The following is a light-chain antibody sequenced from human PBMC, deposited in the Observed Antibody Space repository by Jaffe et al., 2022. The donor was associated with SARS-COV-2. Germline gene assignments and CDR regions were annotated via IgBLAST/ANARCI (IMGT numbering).Light chain of an antibody. CDR2: SAS. CDR1: QGISSY. V-gene: IGKV1-9*01. J-gene: IGKJ4*01. Sequence: DIQLTQSPSFLSASVGDRVTISCRASQGISSYLAWYQQEPGKAPKLLIYSASTLQSGVPSRFSGSGSGTEFTLTISSLQPEDFATYYCQQVNLYPLTFGGGTKVEIK. CDR3: QQVNLYPLT.